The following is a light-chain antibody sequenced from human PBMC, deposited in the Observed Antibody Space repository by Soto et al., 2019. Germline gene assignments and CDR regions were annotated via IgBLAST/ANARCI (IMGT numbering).Light chain of an antibody. J-gene: IGLJ1*01. CDR1: SSDVGGYNY. CDR2: EGT. Sequence: QSVLTQPPSASGSPGQSVTISCTGTSSDVGGYNYVSWFRQHPGEAPKLIVYEGTKRPSGVSNRFSGSKSGNPASLTISGLQAEDEANYYCCSYAGTATVFGTGTKLTVL. V-gene: IGLV2-8*01. CDR3: CSYAGTATV.